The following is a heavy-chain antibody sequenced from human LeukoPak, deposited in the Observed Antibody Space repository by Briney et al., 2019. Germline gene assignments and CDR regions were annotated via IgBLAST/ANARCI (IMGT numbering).Heavy chain of an antibody. V-gene: IGHV4-59*01. CDR2: IYYTGST. CDR3: ARGALLWFGDKMEYYFDY. Sequence: SETLSLTCTVSGGSISSFYWSWIRQPPGKGLEWIGFIYYTGSTNYNSSLKSRVTISVDTSKNQFSLKLSSMTAADTAVYYCARGALLWFGDKMEYYFDYWGQGTLLTVSS. CDR1: GGSISSFY. D-gene: IGHD3-10*01. J-gene: IGHJ4*02.